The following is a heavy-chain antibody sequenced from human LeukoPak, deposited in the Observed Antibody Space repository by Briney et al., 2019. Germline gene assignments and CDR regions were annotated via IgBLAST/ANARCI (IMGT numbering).Heavy chain of an antibody. CDR1: GGFISSSSYY. D-gene: IGHD3-9*01. CDR3: ARDFVWLHDYYGMDV. Sequence: DTLPLTCTVSGGFISSSSYYWCGLRHPPEKLLERTGRIYYCGCPYYSRSLKRRVTISVDTSKNQFCLKLSSVTAAGTAVYYCARDFVWLHDYYGMDVWGQGTTVTVSS. CDR2: IYYCGCP. J-gene: IGHJ6*02. V-gene: IGHV4-39*01.